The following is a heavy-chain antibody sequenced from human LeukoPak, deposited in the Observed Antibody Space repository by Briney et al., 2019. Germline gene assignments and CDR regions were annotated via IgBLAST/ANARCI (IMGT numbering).Heavy chain of an antibody. V-gene: IGHV1-18*01. Sequence: ASVKVSCKASGYTFSSYGITWVRQAPGQGLEWMGWISTYNGNTNYAQKLQGRVTMTTDTSTSTAYMELRSLRSDDTAVYYCARISGSYYADWFDPWAREPWSPSPQ. D-gene: IGHD1-26*01. J-gene: IGHJ5*02. CDR1: GYTFSSYG. CDR2: ISTYNGNT. CDR3: ARISGSYYADWFDP.